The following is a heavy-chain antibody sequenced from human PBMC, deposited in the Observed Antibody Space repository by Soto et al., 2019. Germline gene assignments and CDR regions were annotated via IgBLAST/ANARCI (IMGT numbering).Heavy chain of an antibody. J-gene: IGHJ6*02. V-gene: IGHV1-46*01. CDR1: GYTFTSYY. Sequence: ASVKVSCKASGYTFTSYYMHWVRQAPGQGLEWMGIINPSGGSTSYAQKFQGRVTMTRDTSTSTVYMELSSLRSEDTAVYYCARDYKAGDSSGYYYTYYYYGMDVWGQGTTVTVSS. CDR3: ARDYKAGDSSGYYYTYYYYGMDV. D-gene: IGHD3-22*01. CDR2: INPSGGST.